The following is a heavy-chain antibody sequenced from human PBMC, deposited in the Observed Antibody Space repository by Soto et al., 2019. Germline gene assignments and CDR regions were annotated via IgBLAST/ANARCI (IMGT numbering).Heavy chain of an antibody. CDR1: GFIFSDFG. V-gene: IGHV3-30*18. D-gene: IGHD5-18*01. CDR2: ISYDGNNK. Sequence: PVVSLRLSCEGSGFIFSDFGMHWVRQAPGKGLEWVAVISYDGNNKYYAQSVKGRFTISRDNSKNTLFLNMDSLRPEDTAVYHCVKGDLDTAVVNRPDAFDFWGPGTIVTV. CDR3: VKGDLDTAVVNRPDAFDF. J-gene: IGHJ3*01.